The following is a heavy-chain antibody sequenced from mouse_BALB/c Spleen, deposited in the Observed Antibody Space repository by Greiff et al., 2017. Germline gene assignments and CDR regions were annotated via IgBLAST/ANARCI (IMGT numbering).Heavy chain of an antibody. D-gene: IGHD5-5*01. CDR3: ARGRKTIYLYYFDY. CDR1: GYAFTNYL. J-gene: IGHJ2*01. V-gene: IGHV1-54*01. Sequence: VQLQQSGAELVRPGTSVKVSCKASGYAFTNYLIEWVKQRPGQGLEWIGVINPGSGGTNYNEKFKGKATLTADKSSSTAYMQLSSLTSDDSAVYFCARGRKTIYLYYFDYWGQGTTLTVSS. CDR2: INPGSGGT.